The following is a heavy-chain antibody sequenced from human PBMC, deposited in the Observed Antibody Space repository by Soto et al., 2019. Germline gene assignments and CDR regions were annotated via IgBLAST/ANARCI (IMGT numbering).Heavy chain of an antibody. CDR1: GFTFSSYS. J-gene: IGHJ4*02. D-gene: IGHD3-22*01. V-gene: IGHV3-23*01. CDR2: ISGSGGST. CDR3: ARGLVDSSGYY. Sequence: VGSLRLSCAASGFTFSSYSMSWVRQAPGKGLEWVSAISGSGGSTYYADSVKGRFTISRDNSKNTLYLQMNSLRAEDTAVYYCARGLVDSSGYYWGQGTLVTVSS.